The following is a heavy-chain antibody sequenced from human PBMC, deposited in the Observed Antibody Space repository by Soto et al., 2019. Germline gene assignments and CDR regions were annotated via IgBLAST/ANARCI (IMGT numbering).Heavy chain of an antibody. D-gene: IGHD1-7*01. J-gene: IGHJ4*02. CDR2: SRDKGNSYST. V-gene: IGHV3-72*01. Sequence: EVQLVESGGGLVQPGGSLRLSCAGSGFIFSDYYIDWVRQAPGKGLEWVGRSRDKGNSYSTDYAASVKGRFTVSRDASKNSLYLQMNSLYTDDTALYYCTRSMTGTTSFDYWGQGTLVTVSS. CDR1: GFIFSDYY. CDR3: TRSMTGTTSFDY.